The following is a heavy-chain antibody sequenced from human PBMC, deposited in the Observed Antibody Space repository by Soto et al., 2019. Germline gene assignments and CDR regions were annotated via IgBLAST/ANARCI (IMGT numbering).Heavy chain of an antibody. Sequence: EVQLVQSGGGLAQPGRSLRLSCAASGFTFRKFWMHWVRQVPGKGPVWVSYISSDGTTTDYADSVKGRFIMSRDNAKDTLYLQMDNLRAEDTAVYYWAIQDCTNDVCLEATVTVGGALESWGQGSLVTVSS. D-gene: IGHD2-21*01. CDR1: GFTFRKFW. J-gene: IGHJ1*01. CDR2: ISSDGTTT. CDR3: AIQDCTNDVCLEATVTVGGALES. V-gene: IGHV3-74*01.